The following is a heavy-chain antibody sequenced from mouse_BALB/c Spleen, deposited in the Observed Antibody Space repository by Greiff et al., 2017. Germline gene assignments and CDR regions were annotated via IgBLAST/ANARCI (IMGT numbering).Heavy chain of an antibody. J-gene: IGHJ1*01. Sequence: VKLVESGAELAKPGASVKMSCKASGYTFTSYWMHWVKQRPGQGLEWIGYINPSTGYTEYNQKFKDKATLTADKSSSTAYMQLSSLTSEDSAVYYCARGGDYDWYFDVWGAGTTVTVSS. CDR2: INPSTGYT. V-gene: IGHV1-7*01. D-gene: IGHD2-4*01. CDR1: GYTFTSYW. CDR3: ARGGDYDWYFDV.